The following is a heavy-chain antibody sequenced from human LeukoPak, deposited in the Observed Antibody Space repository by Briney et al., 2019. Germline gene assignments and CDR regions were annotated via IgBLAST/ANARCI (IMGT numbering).Heavy chain of an antibody. CDR3: ATYGYCSSTSCYGRPSPFDY. CDR2: INPNSGGT. D-gene: IGHD2-2*03. Sequence: ASVKVSCKASGYTFTGYYMHWVRQAPGQGLEWMGWINPNSGGTNYAQKFQGRVTMTRDTSISTAYMELSRLRSDDTAVYYCATYGYCSSTSCYGRPSPFDYWGQGTLVTVSS. CDR1: GYTFTGYY. J-gene: IGHJ4*02. V-gene: IGHV1-2*02.